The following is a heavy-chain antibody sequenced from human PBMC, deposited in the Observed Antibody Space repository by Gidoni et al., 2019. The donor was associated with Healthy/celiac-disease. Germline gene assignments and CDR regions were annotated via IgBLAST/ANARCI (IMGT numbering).Heavy chain of an antibody. CDR2: IYSGGST. D-gene: IGHD3-10*01. V-gene: IGHV3-66*01. CDR3: ARDPPPYYYGSGSYQDY. J-gene: IGHJ4*02. Sequence: EVQLVESGGGLVQPGGSLRLSCAASGFTVRSNYMSWVRQAPGKGLEWVSVIYSGGSTYYADSVKGRFTISRDNSKNTLYLQMNSLRAEDTAVYYCARDPPPYYYGSGSYQDYWGQGTLVTVSS. CDR1: GFTVRSNY.